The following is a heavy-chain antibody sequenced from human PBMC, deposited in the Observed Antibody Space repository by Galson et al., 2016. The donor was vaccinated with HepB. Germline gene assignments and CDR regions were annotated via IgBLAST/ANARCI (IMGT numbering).Heavy chain of an antibody. D-gene: IGHD1-26*01. CDR2: IYRTGST. CDR3: ARPSSGSYYYKFDQ. Sequence: SETLSLTCAVSGDSISSTNWCSWVRQPPGKGLEWIGEIYRTGSTNYNPSLKSRVTISVDKSKNRFSLKLNSVTAADTAVYYCARPSSGSYYYKFDQWGQGILVTVSS. J-gene: IGHJ4*02. V-gene: IGHV4-4*02. CDR1: GDSISSTNW.